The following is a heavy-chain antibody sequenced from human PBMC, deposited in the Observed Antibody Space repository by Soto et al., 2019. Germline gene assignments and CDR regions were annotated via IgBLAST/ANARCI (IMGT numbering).Heavy chain of an antibody. CDR2: IPYDGRNK. Sequence: QVQLVESGGGVVQPGRSLRLSCAASGFTFSTYAMHWVRQSPGKGLEWVAIIPYDGRNKHYADSVKGRFTISRDNSKNTLYRQMNSLRPEDTAVYHCARGGGDGYNFDYWGQGNLVTVSS. J-gene: IGHJ4*02. CDR3: ARGGGDGYNFDY. D-gene: IGHD5-12*01. CDR1: GFTFSTYA. V-gene: IGHV3-30*04.